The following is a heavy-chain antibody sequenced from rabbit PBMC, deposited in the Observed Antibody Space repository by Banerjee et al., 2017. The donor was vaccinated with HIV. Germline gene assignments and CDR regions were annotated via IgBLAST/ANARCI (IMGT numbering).Heavy chain of an antibody. V-gene: IGHV1S45*01. Sequence: QEQLKETGGGLVQPGGSLTLSCKASGFSFSNKYVMCWVRQAPGKGLEWIACINTSSGNTVYASWAKGRFTISKTSSTTVTLQLTSLTAADTATYFCARDVMHADGMWGPGTLVTVS. CDR3: ARDVMHADGM. D-gene: IGHD6-1*01. J-gene: IGHJ4*01. CDR2: INTSSGNT. CDR1: GFSFSNKYV.